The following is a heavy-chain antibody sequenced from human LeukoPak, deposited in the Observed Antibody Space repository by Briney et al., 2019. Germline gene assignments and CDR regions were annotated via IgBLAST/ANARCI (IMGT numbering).Heavy chain of an antibody. CDR1: GFIFSNYG. CDR3: ARYYSGSYYYDY. CDR2: ISSSGSTI. Sequence: PGGSLRLSCAASGFIFSNYGMHWVRQAPGKGLEWVSYISSSGSTIYYADSVKGRFTISRDNAKNSLYLQMNSLRAEDTAVYYCARYYSGSYYYDYWGQGTLVTVSS. V-gene: IGHV3-48*04. J-gene: IGHJ4*02. D-gene: IGHD1-26*01.